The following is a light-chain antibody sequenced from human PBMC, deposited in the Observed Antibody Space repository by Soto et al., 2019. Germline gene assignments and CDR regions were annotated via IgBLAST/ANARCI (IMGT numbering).Light chain of an antibody. CDR2: DAS. V-gene: IGKV3-11*01. CDR3: QQRRNWPPIT. Sequence: EIVLTQSPATLSLSPGERATLSCRASQSVSRYLAWYQHKVGQAPRLLIYDASSRATGIPPRFSGSGSGTDFTLTISSLEPEDFAVYYCQQRRNWPPITFGQGTRLEIK. J-gene: IGKJ5*01. CDR1: QSVSRY.